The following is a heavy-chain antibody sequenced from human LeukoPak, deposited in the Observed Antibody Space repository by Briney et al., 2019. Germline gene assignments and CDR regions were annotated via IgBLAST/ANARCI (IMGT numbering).Heavy chain of an antibody. D-gene: IGHD5-18*01. CDR2: IYYSGST. Sequence: SETLSLTCTVSGGSISSSSYYWGWIRQPPGKGLEWIVSIYYSGSTYYNPSLKSRVTISVDTSKNQFSLKLSSVTAADTAVYYCASLSGYSSYWGQGTLVTVSS. J-gene: IGHJ4*02. CDR1: GGSISSSSYY. V-gene: IGHV4-39*01. CDR3: ASLSGYSSY.